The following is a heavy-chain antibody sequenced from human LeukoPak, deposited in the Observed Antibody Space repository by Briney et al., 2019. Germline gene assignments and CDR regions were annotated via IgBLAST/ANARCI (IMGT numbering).Heavy chain of an antibody. CDR1: GFTFSSYG. V-gene: IGHV3-30*02. J-gene: IGHJ4*02. CDR2: IRYDGSNK. D-gene: IGHD3-10*01. Sequence: GGSLRLSCAASGFTFSSYGMHWVRQAPGKGLEWVAFIRYDGSNKYYVDSVKGRFTISRDNSKNTLYLQMNSLRAEDTAVYYCAKDPYYYGSGRSLHYFDYWGQGTLVTVSS. CDR3: AKDPYYYGSGRSLHYFDY.